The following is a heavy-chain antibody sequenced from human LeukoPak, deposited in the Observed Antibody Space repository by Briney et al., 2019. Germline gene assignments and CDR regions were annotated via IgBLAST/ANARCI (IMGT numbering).Heavy chain of an antibody. V-gene: IGHV1-2*02. CDR1: GYTFTGYY. Sequence: ASVKVSCKASGYTFTGYYMHWVRQAPGQGLEWMGWINPNSGGTNYAQKFQGRVTMTRDTSISTAYMELSRLRSDDTAVYYCASNHMVRGANWYFDLWGRGTLVTVSS. J-gene: IGHJ2*01. D-gene: IGHD3-10*01. CDR3: ASNHMVRGANWYFDL. CDR2: INPNSGGT.